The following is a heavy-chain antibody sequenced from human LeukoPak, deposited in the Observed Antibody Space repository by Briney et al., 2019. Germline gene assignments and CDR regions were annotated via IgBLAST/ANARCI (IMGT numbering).Heavy chain of an antibody. CDR2: IYYSGST. Sequence: SETLSLTCTVSGGSISSSSYYWGWLRQPPGTGLEWIGSIYYSGSTYYNPSLKSRVTISVDTSKNQFSLKLSSVTAADTAVYYCARATKRYFDWLLYEGHDAFDIWGQGTMVTVSS. V-gene: IGHV4-39*07. CDR1: GGSISSSSYY. CDR3: ARATKRYFDWLLYEGHDAFDI. D-gene: IGHD3-9*01. J-gene: IGHJ3*02.